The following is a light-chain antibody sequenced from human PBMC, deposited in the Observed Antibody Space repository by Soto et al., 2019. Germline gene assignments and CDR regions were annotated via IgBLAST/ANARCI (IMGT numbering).Light chain of an antibody. CDR2: GTS. CDR1: QYINFY. Sequence: DIQMTQSPSSLSASVGDRVTITCRASQYINFYLAWYQQKPGKVPKLLIYGTSNLESGVPSRFSGSGSGTDFTLTIGSLQPEDVATYYCQEYNSAPITFGQGTRLEIK. V-gene: IGKV1-27*01. J-gene: IGKJ5*01. CDR3: QEYNSAPIT.